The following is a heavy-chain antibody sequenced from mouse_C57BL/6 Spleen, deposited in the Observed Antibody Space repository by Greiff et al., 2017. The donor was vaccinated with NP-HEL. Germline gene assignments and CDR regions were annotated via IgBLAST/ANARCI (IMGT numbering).Heavy chain of an antibody. Sequence: QVQLQQPGAELVMPGASVKLSCKASGYTFTSYWMHWVKQRPGQGLEWIGEIDPSDSYTNYNQKFKGKSTLTVDKSSSTAYMQLSSLTSEDSAVYYCARRYLYDGYYNAMDYWGQGTSVTVSS. CDR2: IDPSDSYT. V-gene: IGHV1-69*01. D-gene: IGHD2-3*01. CDR3: ARRYLYDGYYNAMDY. CDR1: GYTFTSYW. J-gene: IGHJ4*01.